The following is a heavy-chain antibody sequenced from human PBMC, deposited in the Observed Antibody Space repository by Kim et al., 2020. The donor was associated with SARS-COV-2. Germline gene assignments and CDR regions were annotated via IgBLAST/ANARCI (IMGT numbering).Heavy chain of an antibody. CDR1: GGSISSYY. CDR3: ARDSGLSGWYGWFDP. V-gene: IGHV4-59*13. Sequence: SETLSLTCTVSGGSISSYYWSWIRQPPGKGLEWIGYIYYSGSTNYNPSLKSRVTISVDTSKNQFSLKLSSVTAADTAVYYCARDSGLSGWYGWFDPWGQGTLVTVSS. CDR2: IYYSGST. D-gene: IGHD6-19*01. J-gene: IGHJ5*02.